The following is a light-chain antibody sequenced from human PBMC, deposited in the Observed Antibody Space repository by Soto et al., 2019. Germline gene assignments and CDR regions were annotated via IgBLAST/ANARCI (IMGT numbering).Light chain of an antibody. CDR1: HDVSRN. CDR3: QQYNSMLS. CDR2: DAS. J-gene: IGKJ4*01. V-gene: IGKV1-33*01. Sequence: DIQMTQSPSSLSASVGDRVTIACQSSHDVSRNLNWFQQKPGEAPKLLIYDASNVERGVPSRFSGSGSGTDFTLTISSLQPEDVATYYCQQYNSMLSFGGGTEVEMK.